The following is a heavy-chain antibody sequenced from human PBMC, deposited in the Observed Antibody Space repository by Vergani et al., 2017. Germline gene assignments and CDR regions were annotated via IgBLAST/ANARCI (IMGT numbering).Heavy chain of an antibody. J-gene: IGHJ6*03. CDR1: GFTFSSYG. CDR3: ARSTRSDYYYYMDV. CDR2: ISYDGSNK. Sequence: QVQLLESGGGLVQPGGSLRLSCAASGFTFSSYGMHWVRQAPGKGLEWVAVISYDGSNKYYADFVKGRFTIYSDNSKHTLYLQMNSLRAEDTAVYYCARSTRSDYYYYMDVWGKGP. D-gene: IGHD2/OR15-2a*01. V-gene: IGHV3-30*03.